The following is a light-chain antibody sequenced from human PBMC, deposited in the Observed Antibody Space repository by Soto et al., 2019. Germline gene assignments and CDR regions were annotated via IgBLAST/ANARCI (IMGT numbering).Light chain of an antibody. CDR2: ENN. Sequence: QSVLTQPPSVSAAPGQKVTISCSGSSSNIGNNYVSWYQQLPGTAPKLLIYENNMRPSGIPDRFSGSKSGTSATLGITGLQTGDEADYYCGTWDSSLSPGYVVFGGGTKVTVL. CDR3: GTWDSSLSPGYVV. V-gene: IGLV1-51*02. CDR1: SSNIGNNY. J-gene: IGLJ2*01.